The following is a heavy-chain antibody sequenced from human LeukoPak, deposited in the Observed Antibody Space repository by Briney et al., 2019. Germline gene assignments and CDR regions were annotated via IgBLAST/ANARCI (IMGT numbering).Heavy chain of an antibody. CDR3: ARGSLYSSGTSWDAFDI. CDR1: GGSFSGYY. V-gene: IGHV4-34*01. J-gene: IGHJ3*02. D-gene: IGHD6-19*01. Sequence: SETLSLTCAVYGGSFSGYYWSWIRQPPGKGLEWIGEINHSGSTNYNPSFKSRVTISVDTSKNQFSLKLSSVTAADTAVYYCARGSLYSSGTSWDAFDIWGQGTMVTVSS. CDR2: INHSGST.